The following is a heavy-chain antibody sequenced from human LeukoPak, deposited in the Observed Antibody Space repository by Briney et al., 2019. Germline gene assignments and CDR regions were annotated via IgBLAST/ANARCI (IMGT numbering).Heavy chain of an antibody. D-gene: IGHD6-6*01. J-gene: IGHJ6*03. CDR2: ISGSGVST. CDR3: AKALAARPPFGHYYYMDV. V-gene: IGHV3-23*01. CDR1: GFTFSSYA. Sequence: GGSLRLSCAASGFTFSSYAMSWVRQAPGKGLEWVSAISGSGVSTYYADSVKGRFTISRDNSKNTLYLQMNSLRAEDTAVYYCAKALAARPPFGHYYYMDVWGKGTTVTVSS.